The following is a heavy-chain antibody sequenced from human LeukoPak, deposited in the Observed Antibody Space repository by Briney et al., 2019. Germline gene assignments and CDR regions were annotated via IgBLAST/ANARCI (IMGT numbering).Heavy chain of an antibody. CDR2: ISSSSSYI. CDR3: AKDPGGVVALRAAEYFQH. D-gene: IGHD2-15*01. CDR1: GFSFNSYS. Sequence: GVSLTLSCAASGFSFNSYSMNWLRQAPGKGREGVSSISSSSSYIYYAYSVKGRFRSSRDNAKNTLYMQMNSLRGVDTDVYYCAKDPGGVVALRAAEYFQHWGQGTLVTVSS. J-gene: IGHJ1*01. V-gene: IGHV3-21*04.